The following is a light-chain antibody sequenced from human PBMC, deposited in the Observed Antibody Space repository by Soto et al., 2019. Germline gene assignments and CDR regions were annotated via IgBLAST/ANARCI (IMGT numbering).Light chain of an antibody. CDR3: TSCTTSTTMI. J-gene: IGLJ2*01. CDR1: SSDIGAYNF. CDR2: DVN. Sequence: QSVLTQPASVSGSPGQSITISCTGTSSDIGAYNFVSWYQQHPGKAPKLMLYDVNIRPSGVSNRFSGSKSGNTASLTISGLQAEYEADYYCTSCTTSTTMISGGGTKVTVL. V-gene: IGLV2-14*03.